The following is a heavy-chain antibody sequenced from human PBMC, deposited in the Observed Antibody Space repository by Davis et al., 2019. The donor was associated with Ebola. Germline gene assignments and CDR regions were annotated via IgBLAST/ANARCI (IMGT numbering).Heavy chain of an antibody. J-gene: IGHJ3*01. CDR1: GGSISSADFF. CDR2: IYYSGST. CDR3: ARGWLRRYLDY. Sequence: PSETLPLTCTVSGGSISSADFFWTWIRQHPGKGLEWIGYIYYSGSTYYNPSLKSRVSMSVDTSKNQFSLKLNSVTPEDTAVYYCARGWLRRYLDYWGQGTVVTVSS. V-gene: IGHV4-31*03. D-gene: IGHD3-9*01.